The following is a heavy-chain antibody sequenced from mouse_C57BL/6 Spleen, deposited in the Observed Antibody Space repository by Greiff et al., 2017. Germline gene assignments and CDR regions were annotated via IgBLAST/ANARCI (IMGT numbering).Heavy chain of an antibody. J-gene: IGHJ2*01. V-gene: IGHV3-6*01. Sequence: VQLKESGPGLVKPSQSLSLTCSVTGYSITSGYYWNWIRQFPGNKLEWMGYISYDGSNNYNPSLKNRISITRDTSKNQFFLKLNSVTTEDTATYYCAREATVGVYFDYWGQGTTLTVSS. CDR1: GYSITSGYY. CDR3: AREATVGVYFDY. CDR2: ISYDGSN. D-gene: IGHD1-1*01.